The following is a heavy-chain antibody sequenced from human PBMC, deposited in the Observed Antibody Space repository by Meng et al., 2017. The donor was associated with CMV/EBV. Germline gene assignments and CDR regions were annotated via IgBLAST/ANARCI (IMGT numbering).Heavy chain of an antibody. CDR1: GFTFSNAW. D-gene: IGHD2-2*01. Sequence: GESLKISCAASGFTFSNAWMSWVRQAPGKGLEWVSSISSSSSYIYYADSVKGRFTISRDNAKNSLYLQMNSLRAEDTAVYYCARDLPHCSSTSCQYYFDYWGQGTLVTVSS. V-gene: IGHV3-21*01. CDR3: ARDLPHCSSTSCQYYFDY. J-gene: IGHJ4*02. CDR2: ISSSSSYI.